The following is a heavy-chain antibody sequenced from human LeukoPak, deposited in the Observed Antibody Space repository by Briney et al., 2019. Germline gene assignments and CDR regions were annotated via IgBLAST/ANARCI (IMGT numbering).Heavy chain of an antibody. J-gene: IGHJ4*02. CDR3: ARGLRYCSRTTCDEVLFDY. CDR1: GYTFSGNY. CDR2: INPASGGT. V-gene: IGHV1-2*02. Sequence: GASVKVSCKAPGYTFSGNYMHWVRQAPGQGLEWMGWINPASGGTDYAQKFQGRVTMTRDTSISSVYMELDGLTADDTAVYYCARGLRYCSRTTCDEVLFDYWGQGTLVTVSS. D-gene: IGHD2-2*01.